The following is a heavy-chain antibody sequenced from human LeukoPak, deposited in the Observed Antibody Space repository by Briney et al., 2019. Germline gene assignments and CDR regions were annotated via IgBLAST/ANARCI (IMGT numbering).Heavy chain of an antibody. CDR1: GYSFTSYW. Sequence: GESLKISCKGSGYSFTSYWIGWVRQMPGKGLEWMGIIYPGDSDTRYSPSFQGQVTISADKSISTAYLQWSSLKASDTAMYYCARGGQYADYYYNMDVWGKGTTVTVSS. CDR2: IYPGDSDT. V-gene: IGHV5-51*01. J-gene: IGHJ6*03. CDR3: ARGGQYADYYYNMDV. D-gene: IGHD3-16*01.